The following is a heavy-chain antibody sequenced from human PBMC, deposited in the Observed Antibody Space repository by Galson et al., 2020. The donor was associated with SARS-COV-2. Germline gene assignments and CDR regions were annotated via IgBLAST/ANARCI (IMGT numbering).Heavy chain of an antibody. CDR2: LTHSATT. V-gene: IGHV4-34*01. J-gene: IGHJ6*03. Sequence: SETLSLTCAVSGGSFSGYYWTWTRQPPGKGLEWIGELTHSATTNYNPSLKSRVTISVDTSKKQFSLKLSSVTAADTAVYYCARGTPYGEYEEIYYYYMDVWGKGTTVTISS. CDR3: ARGTPYGEYEEIYYYYMDV. CDR1: GGSFSGYY. D-gene: IGHD4-17*01.